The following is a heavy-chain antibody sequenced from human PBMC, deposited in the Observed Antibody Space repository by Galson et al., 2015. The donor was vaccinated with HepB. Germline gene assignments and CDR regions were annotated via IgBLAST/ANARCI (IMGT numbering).Heavy chain of an antibody. V-gene: IGHV3-74*01. J-gene: IGHJ4*02. Sequence: SLRLSCAASGFTFSGYWMHWVRHAPGKRLVWVSRISSDGSSTTYADSVKGRFTIARDSAKNSLYLQMNSLRAEDTAVYYCARSGRLESFDYWGQGTLVTVSS. CDR1: GFTFSGYW. CDR2: ISSDGSST. CDR3: ARSGRLESFDY. D-gene: IGHD6-25*01.